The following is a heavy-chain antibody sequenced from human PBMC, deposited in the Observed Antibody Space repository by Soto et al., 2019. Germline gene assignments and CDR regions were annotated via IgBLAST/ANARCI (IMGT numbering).Heavy chain of an antibody. CDR1: GFTFSDYY. CDR3: ARDQDSGYDPEQSDYYYYGMDV. D-gene: IGHD5-12*01. J-gene: IGHJ6*02. V-gene: IGHV3-11*06. Sequence: GGSLRLSCAASGFTFSDYYMSWIRQAPGKGLEWVSYISSSSSYTNYADSVKGRFTISRDNAKNSLYLQMNSPRAEDTAVYYCARDQDSGYDPEQSDYYYYGMDVWGQGTTVTVSS. CDR2: ISSSSSYT.